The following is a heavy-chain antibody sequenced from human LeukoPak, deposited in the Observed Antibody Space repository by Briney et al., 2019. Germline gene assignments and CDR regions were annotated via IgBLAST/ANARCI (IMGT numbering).Heavy chain of an antibody. CDR1: GFTFSSYS. V-gene: IGHV3-21*01. D-gene: IGHD3-22*01. J-gene: IGHJ6*03. CDR2: IGSSSSYI. Sequence: PGGSLRLSCAASGFTFSSYSMNWVRQAPGKGLEWVSSIGSSSSYIYYADSVKGRFSISRDNAKNSLYLQMNSLRAEDTAVYYCARQYYDSNGYYYAYYYYYMDVWGKGTTVTVS. CDR3: ARQYYDSNGYYYAYYYYYMDV.